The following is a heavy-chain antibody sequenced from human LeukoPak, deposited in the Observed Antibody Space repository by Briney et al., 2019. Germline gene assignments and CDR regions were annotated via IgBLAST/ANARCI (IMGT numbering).Heavy chain of an antibody. CDR1: GFTFSSYY. Sequence: PGRSLRLSCAASGFTFSSYYMTWVRQAPGKGLEWVSTSTGGTTYYADSVRGRFTISRDNSKNTLYLQMNSLRAEDTAVYYCARYCTGSCYSGVDHWGQGTLVTVSS. J-gene: IGHJ4*02. CDR3: ARYCTGSCYSGVDH. CDR2: STGGTT. D-gene: IGHD2-15*01. V-gene: IGHV3-23*01.